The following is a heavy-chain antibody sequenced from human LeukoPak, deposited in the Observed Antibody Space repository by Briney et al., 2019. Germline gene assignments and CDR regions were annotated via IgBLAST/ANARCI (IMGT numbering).Heavy chain of an antibody. V-gene: IGHV4-39*01. Sequence: SETLSLTCTVSGGSISSSSYYWGWLRQPPGKGLEWIGSIYYSGSTYYNPSLKSRVTISVDTSKNQFSLKLSSVTAADMAVYYCAFDYGDYPFDYWGQGTLVTVSS. CDR3: AFDYGDYPFDY. CDR2: IYYSGST. D-gene: IGHD4-17*01. J-gene: IGHJ4*02. CDR1: GGSISSSSYY.